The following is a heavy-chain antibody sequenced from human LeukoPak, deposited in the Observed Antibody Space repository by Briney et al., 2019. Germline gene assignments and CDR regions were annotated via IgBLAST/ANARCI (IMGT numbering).Heavy chain of an antibody. J-gene: IGHJ4*02. V-gene: IGHV3-53*01. Sequence: PGGSLRLSCAASGFTVSSNYMSWVRQAPGKGLEWVSVIYSGGSTYYADSVKGRFTISRDNAKNSLYLQMNSLRAEDTALYYCARVPPYDYVWGSYRHTPYFDYWGQGTLVTVSS. CDR1: GFTVSSNY. CDR2: IYSGGST. D-gene: IGHD3-16*02. CDR3: ARVPPYDYVWGSYRHTPYFDY.